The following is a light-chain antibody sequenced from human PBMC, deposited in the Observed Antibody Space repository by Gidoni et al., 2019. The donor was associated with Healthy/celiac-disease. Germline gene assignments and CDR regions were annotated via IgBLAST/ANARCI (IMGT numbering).Light chain of an antibody. J-gene: IGKJ4*01. Sequence: DMVMTQSPLSLPVTPGEPASISCRASQSLLHSNGYNYLDWYLQKPGQSPPLLIYLGSYRASGVPYRFRGSGSGPDFTLKISRVEAEDVGVYYCMQALQTPPTFGGWTKVEIK. V-gene: IGKV2-28*01. CDR3: MQALQTPPT. CDR1: QSLLHSNGYNY. CDR2: LGS.